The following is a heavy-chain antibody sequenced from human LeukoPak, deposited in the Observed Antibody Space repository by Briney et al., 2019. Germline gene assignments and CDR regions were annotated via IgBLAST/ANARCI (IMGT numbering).Heavy chain of an antibody. Sequence: ASVSVSFATSGYRFIIYDVNWGRQAPGHGGEGGGGVAAKGEHTQYAQQFQGRVTMTTDSSTSTAYLELRSLTSDDTAVYYCARVNPHYYGSGSYYSYLYGMDVWGQGTTVTVSS. J-gene: IGHJ6*02. CDR1: GYRFIIYD. CDR3: ARVNPHYYGSGSYYSYLYGMDV. D-gene: IGHD3-10*01. CDR2: VAAKGEHT. V-gene: IGHV1-18*01.